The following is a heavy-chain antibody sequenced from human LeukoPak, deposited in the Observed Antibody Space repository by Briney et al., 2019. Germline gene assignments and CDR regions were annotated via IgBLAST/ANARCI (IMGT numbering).Heavy chain of an antibody. V-gene: IGHV1-69*13. CDR3: AISSSSTGPAFDI. CDR2: IIPIFGTA. D-gene: IGHD6-6*01. J-gene: IGHJ3*02. Sequence: GASVKVSCKASGGTFSSYAISWVRQAPGQGLEWMGGIIPIFGTANYAQKFQGRVMITADESTSTAYMELSSLRSEDTAVCYCAISSSSTGPAFDIWGQGTMVTVSS. CDR1: GGTFSSYA.